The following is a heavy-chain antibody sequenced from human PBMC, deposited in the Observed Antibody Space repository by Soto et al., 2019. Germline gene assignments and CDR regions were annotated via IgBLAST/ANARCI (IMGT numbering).Heavy chain of an antibody. CDR3: ARYIQSVGPRANDAFDV. V-gene: IGHV1-3*01. D-gene: IGHD5-18*01. J-gene: IGHJ3*01. Sequence: QVQLVQSGAELKKPGASVNISCTASGFTFSDNLINWVRQVPGQGLEWMGWLNPATGNTRYSETFQGRVTISRHPSASIAYLELSGLENEDAAVYFCARYIQSVGPRANDAFDVWGQGTMMTVSS. CDR2: LNPATGNT. CDR1: GFTFSDNL.